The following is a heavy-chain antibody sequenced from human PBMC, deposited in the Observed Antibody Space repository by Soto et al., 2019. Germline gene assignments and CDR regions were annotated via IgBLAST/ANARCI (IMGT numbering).Heavy chain of an antibody. CDR2: ISGSGGST. CDR3: KTVILPRVDY. CDR1: GFTFSSYG. J-gene: IGHJ4*02. D-gene: IGHD4-4*01. V-gene: IGHV3-23*01. Sequence: PGGSLRLSCAASGFTFSSYGMSWVRQAPGKGLEWVSSISGSGGSTYQADSVEGQFTISRDNSKNTLYLQMNSLRAEDTAVYYCKTVILPRVDYWGQGTLVTVSS.